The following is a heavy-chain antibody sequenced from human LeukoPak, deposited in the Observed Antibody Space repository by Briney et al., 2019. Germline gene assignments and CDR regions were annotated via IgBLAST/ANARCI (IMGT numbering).Heavy chain of an antibody. CDR1: GDSVSSNSAA. V-gene: IGHV6-1*01. Sequence: SQTLSLTCAISGDSVSSNSAAWNWIRQSPSRGLEWLGRTYYRSKWYNDYAVSVKSRITINPDTSKNQFSLKLSSVTAADTAVYYCARELHDYGEASWFDPWGQGTLVTVSS. CDR3: ARELHDYGEASWFDP. CDR2: TYYRSKWYN. J-gene: IGHJ5*02. D-gene: IGHD4-17*01.